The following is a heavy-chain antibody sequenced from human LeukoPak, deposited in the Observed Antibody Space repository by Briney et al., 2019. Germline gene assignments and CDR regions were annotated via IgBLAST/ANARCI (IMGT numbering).Heavy chain of an antibody. CDR2: IYYSGST. V-gene: IGHV4-39*07. CDR1: GGSISSSSYH. J-gene: IGHJ4*02. Sequence: LETLSLTCTVSGGSISSSSYHWGWIRQPPGKGLEWIGSIYYSGSTYYNSPLKSRVTISVDTSKNQFSLKLTSVTAADTAVYYCSRENGAFSPFGYWGQGTLVTVLS. CDR3: SRENGAFSPFGY. D-gene: IGHD2-8*01.